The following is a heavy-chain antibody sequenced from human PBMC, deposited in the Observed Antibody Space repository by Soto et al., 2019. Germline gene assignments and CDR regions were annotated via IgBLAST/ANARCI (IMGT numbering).Heavy chain of an antibody. J-gene: IGHJ5*02. CDR3: AKVMDYYGDNNWFDP. V-gene: IGHV3-23*01. CDR1: GFTFSSYA. CDR2: ISGSGGST. Sequence: GGSLRLSCAASGFTFSSYAMSWVRQAPGKGLEWVSAISGSGGSTYYADSVKGRFTISRDNSKNTLYLQMNSLRAEDTAVYYCAKVMDYYGDNNWFDPWGQGTLVTVSS. D-gene: IGHD4-17*01.